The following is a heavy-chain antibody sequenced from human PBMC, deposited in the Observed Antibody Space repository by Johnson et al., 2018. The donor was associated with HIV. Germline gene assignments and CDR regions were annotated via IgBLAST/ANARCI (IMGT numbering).Heavy chain of an antibody. CDR3: AQLLQVKVFDV. CDR2: IYSGGST. D-gene: IGHD1-26*01. CDR1: GFTFSDYP. J-gene: IGHJ3*01. V-gene: IGHV3-66*01. Sequence: EVQLLESGGGVVQPGRSLRLSCAASGFTFSDYPMHWVRQAPGKGLEWVSVIYSGGSTYYADSVKGRFTISRDNSKNTLYLQMNSLRAEDTAVYYCAQLLQVKVFDVWGQGTMVTVSS.